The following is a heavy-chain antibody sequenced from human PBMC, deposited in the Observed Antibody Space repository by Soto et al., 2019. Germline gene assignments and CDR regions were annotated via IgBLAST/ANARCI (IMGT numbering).Heavy chain of an antibody. V-gene: IGHV1-8*01. Sequence: QVQLVQSGAEVKKPGASVKVSCKASGYTFTSYDINWVRQATGQGLEWMGWMNPNSGNTGYAQKFQGRVTMTRNTSTSTAYMELSSLRSEDTAVYYCARPGYSSGWYYYYYCGMDVWGHGTTVTVSS. CDR2: MNPNSGNT. D-gene: IGHD6-13*01. J-gene: IGHJ6*02. CDR1: GYTFTSYD. CDR3: ARPGYSSGWYYYYYCGMDV.